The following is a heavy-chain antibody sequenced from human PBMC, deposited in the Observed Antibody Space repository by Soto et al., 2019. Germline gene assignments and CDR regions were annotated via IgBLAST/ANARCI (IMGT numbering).Heavy chain of an antibody. CDR2: ISAYNGDT. J-gene: IGHJ4*02. CDR1: GYTFTTYG. D-gene: IGHD2-2*01. V-gene: IGHV1-18*01. CDR3: ARSVMGYCSSTSCYAGYYFDY. Sequence: RASVKVSCKASGYTFTTYGISWVRQAPGQGLEWMGWISAYNGDTNYAQKLQGRVTMTTDTSTSTAYMELSRLRSDDTAVYYCARSVMGYCSSTSCYAGYYFDYWGQGTLVTVSS.